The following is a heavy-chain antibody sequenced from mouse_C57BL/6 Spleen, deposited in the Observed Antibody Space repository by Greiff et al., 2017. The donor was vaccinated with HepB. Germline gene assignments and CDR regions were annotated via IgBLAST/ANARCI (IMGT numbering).Heavy chain of an antibody. CDR1: GFTFSSYG. V-gene: IGHV5-6*01. CDR3: AREAQDTAMDY. J-gene: IGHJ4*01. Sequence: VQLKESGGDLVKPGGSLKLSCAASGFTFSSYGMSWVRQTPDKRLEWVATISSGGSYTYYPDSVKGRFTISRDNAKNTLYLQMSSLKSEDTAMYYCAREAQDTAMDYWGQGTSVTVSS. CDR2: ISSGGSYT. D-gene: IGHD3-2*02.